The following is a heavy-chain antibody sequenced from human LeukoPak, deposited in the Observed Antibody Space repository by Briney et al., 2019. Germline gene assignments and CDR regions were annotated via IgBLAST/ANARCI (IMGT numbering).Heavy chain of an antibody. Sequence: GGSLRLSCAASGFTFSSYWMSWVRQAPGKGLEWVAVIWYDGSNKYYADSVKGRFTISRDNSKNTLYLQMNSLRAEDTAVYYCARGFVWTGTTPFDYWGQGTLVTVSS. CDR3: ARGFVWTGTTPFDY. CDR2: IWYDGSNK. V-gene: IGHV3-33*08. J-gene: IGHJ4*02. D-gene: IGHD1-7*01. CDR1: GFTFSSYW.